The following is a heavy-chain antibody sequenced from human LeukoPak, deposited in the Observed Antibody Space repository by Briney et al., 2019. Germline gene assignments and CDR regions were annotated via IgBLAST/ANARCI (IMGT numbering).Heavy chain of an antibody. Sequence: PGGSLRLSCAASGFTFSNFVMNWVRQAPGKGLEWVSSISSSSSYIYYADSVKGRFTISRDNAKNSLYLQMNSLRAEDTAVYYCARVVIAAATEWFDPWGQGTLVTVSS. V-gene: IGHV3-21*01. D-gene: IGHD6-13*01. J-gene: IGHJ5*02. CDR1: GFTFSNFV. CDR3: ARVVIAAATEWFDP. CDR2: ISSSSSYI.